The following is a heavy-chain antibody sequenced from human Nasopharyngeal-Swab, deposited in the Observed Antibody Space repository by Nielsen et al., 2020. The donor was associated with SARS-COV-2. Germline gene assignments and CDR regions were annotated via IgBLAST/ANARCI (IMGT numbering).Heavy chain of an antibody. Sequence: SETLSLTCTVSGGSISSYYWSWIRQPPGKGLEWIGYIYYSGSTNYNPSLKSRVTISVDTSKNQFSLKLSSVTAADTAVYYCATYHYDSSGYWEGFDPWGQGTLVTVSS. J-gene: IGHJ5*02. CDR3: ATYHYDSSGYWEGFDP. D-gene: IGHD3-22*01. CDR2: IYYSGST. CDR1: GGSISSYY. V-gene: IGHV4-59*01.